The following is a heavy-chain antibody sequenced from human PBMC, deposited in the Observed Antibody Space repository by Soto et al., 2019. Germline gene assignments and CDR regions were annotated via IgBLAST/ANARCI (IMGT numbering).Heavy chain of an antibody. CDR2: IYSGGST. J-gene: IGHJ4*02. CDR3: ARENPTSSLTGYYYLDY. CDR1: GFTVSSNF. V-gene: IGHV3-53*04. D-gene: IGHD3-9*01. Sequence: EVQLVESGGGLVQPGGSLRLSCAASGFTVSSNFMSWVRQAPGKGLEWVSVIYSGGSTYYADSVKGRFTFSRHNSKNTLYLQMNSLRAEDTAVYYCARENPTSSLTGYYYLDYWGQGTLVTLSS.